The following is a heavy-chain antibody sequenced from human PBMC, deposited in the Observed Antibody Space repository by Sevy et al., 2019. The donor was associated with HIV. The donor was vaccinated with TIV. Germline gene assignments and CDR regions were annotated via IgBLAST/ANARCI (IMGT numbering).Heavy chain of an antibody. V-gene: IGHV3-23*01. Sequence: GGSLRLSCAASGFTFSSYVMSWVRQAPGKGLEWVSAISGSGGSTYYADSVKGRFTISRDYSKNTLYLQMNSLSAEDTAVYYCAKFCSYFWSCPVGFDYWGQGTLVTVSS. CDR3: AKFCSYFWSCPVGFDY. J-gene: IGHJ4*02. CDR1: GFTFSSYV. CDR2: ISGSGGST. D-gene: IGHD3-3*01.